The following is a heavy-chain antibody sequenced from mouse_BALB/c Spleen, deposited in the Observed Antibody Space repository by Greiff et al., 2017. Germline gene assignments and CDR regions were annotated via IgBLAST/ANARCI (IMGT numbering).Heavy chain of an antibody. V-gene: IGHV1S22*01. CDR1: GYTFTSYW. CDR2: IYPGSCST. J-gene: IGHJ4*01. Sequence: LKQPGSELVRPGASVKLSCKASGYTFTSYWMHWVKQRPGQGLEWIGNIYPGSCSTNYDEKFKSKATLTVDTSSSTAYMQLSSLTSEDSAVYYCRSWDYAMDYWGQGTSVTVSS. D-gene: IGHD4-1*01. CDR3: RSWDYAMDY.